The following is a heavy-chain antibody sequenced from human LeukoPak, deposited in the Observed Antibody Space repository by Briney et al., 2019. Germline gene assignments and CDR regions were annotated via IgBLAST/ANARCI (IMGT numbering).Heavy chain of an antibody. Sequence: SETLSLTCTVSGGSISSYYWSWIRQPPGKGLEWIGYIYYSGSTNYNPSLKSRVTISVDTSKNQFSLKLSSVTAADTAVYYCARDLGWHCSGGSCYKVGSNWFDPWGRGTLVTVSS. CDR2: IYYSGST. D-gene: IGHD2-15*01. CDR1: GGSISSYY. J-gene: IGHJ5*02. V-gene: IGHV4-59*01. CDR3: ARDLGWHCSGGSCYKVGSNWFDP.